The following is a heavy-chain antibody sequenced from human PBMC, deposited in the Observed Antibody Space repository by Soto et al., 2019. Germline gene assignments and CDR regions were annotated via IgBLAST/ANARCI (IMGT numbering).Heavy chain of an antibody. D-gene: IGHD3-10*01. CDR2: IYYSGST. V-gene: IGHV4-31*03. CDR1: GGSISSGGYY. J-gene: IGHJ5*02. CDR3: AREVQTYYYGSGSYLSSGGEFDP. Sequence: QVQLQESGPGLVKPSQTLSLTCTVSGGSISSGGYYWSWIRQHPGKGLEWIGYIYYSGSTYYNPSLKSRVTISVDTSKNQFSLKLSSVTAADTAVYYCAREVQTYYYGSGSYLSSGGEFDPWGQGTLVTVSS.